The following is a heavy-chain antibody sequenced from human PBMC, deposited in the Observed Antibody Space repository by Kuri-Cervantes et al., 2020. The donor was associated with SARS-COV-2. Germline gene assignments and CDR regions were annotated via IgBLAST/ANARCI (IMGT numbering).Heavy chain of an antibody. CDR1: GFTFSSYA. CDR3: AKDPPPAGY. V-gene: IGHV3-30-3*01. CDR2: ISYDGSNK. Sequence: LSLTCAASGFTFSSYAMHWVRQAPGKGLEWVAVISYDGSNKYYADSVKGRFTISRDNSKNALHLQMNSLRAEDTAVYYCAKDPPPAGYWGQGTLVTVSS. J-gene: IGHJ4*02.